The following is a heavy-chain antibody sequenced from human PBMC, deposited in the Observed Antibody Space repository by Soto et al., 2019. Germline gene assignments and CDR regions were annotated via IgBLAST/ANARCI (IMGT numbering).Heavy chain of an antibody. J-gene: IGHJ5*02. D-gene: IGHD3-9*01. V-gene: IGHV3-23*01. Sequence: PGGSLRLSCAASGFTFSSYAMSWVRQAPGKGLEWVSAISGSGGSTYYADSVKGRFTISRDNSKNTLYLQMNSLRAEDTAVYYCAKVPDILTGCHRIWFDPWGQGTLVTVSS. CDR3: AKVPDILTGCHRIWFDP. CDR2: ISGSGGST. CDR1: GFTFSSYA.